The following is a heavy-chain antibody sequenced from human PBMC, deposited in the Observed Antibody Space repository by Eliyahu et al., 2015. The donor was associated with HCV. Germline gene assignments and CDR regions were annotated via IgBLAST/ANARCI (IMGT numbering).Heavy chain of an antibody. V-gene: IGHV4-59*01. D-gene: IGHD6-19*01. Sequence: QVQLQESGPGLVKPSETLSLTCTVSGGSITTYYWSWIRQPPGKGLEWIGYIHYSGSTNYYPPLKSRVTISVDTSKNQFSLNLTSVTAADTAVYYCASGGGGIAVAGTGGWFDPWGQGTLVTVSS. CDR2: IHYSGST. J-gene: IGHJ5*02. CDR3: ASGGGGIAVAGTGGWFDP. CDR1: GGSITTYY.